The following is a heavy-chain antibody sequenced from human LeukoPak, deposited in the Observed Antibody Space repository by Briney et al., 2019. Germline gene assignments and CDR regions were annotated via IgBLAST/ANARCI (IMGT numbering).Heavy chain of an antibody. V-gene: IGHV4-38-2*02. CDR1: GYSISSGCY. Sequence: SETLSLTCTVSGYSISSGCYWGWIRQPPGKGLEWIGSTYHSGSTYYNPSLKSRVTISVDTSKNQFSLKLSSVTAADTAVYYCARARRSGTTAWFDPWGQGTLVTVSS. CDR2: TYHSGST. J-gene: IGHJ5*02. D-gene: IGHD1-7*01. CDR3: ARARRSGTTAWFDP.